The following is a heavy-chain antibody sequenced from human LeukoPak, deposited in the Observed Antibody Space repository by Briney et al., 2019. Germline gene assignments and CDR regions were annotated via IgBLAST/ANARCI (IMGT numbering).Heavy chain of an antibody. D-gene: IGHD3-22*01. CDR1: GFTFNNYA. Sequence: PGGSLRLSCAASGFTFNNYAMSWVRQAPGKGLEWVSAISGSGGRTYYADSVKGRFTTSSDISKSTLYLHMNSLRAEDTAVYFCAKDYWGYYDSSGYYYFDYWGRGTLVTVSS. CDR3: AKDYWGYYDSSGYYYFDY. CDR2: ISGSGGRT. J-gene: IGHJ4*02. V-gene: IGHV3-23*01.